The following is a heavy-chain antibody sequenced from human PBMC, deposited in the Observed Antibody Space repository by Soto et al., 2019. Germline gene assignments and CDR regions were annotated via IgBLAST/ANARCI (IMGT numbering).Heavy chain of an antibody. CDR2: INTSGGSP. J-gene: IGHJ4*02. CDR1: GYIFTTYY. CDR3: SRDGTYGQFDY. D-gene: IGHD2-8*01. V-gene: IGHV1-46*01. Sequence: QVLLVQSGAEVEKPGASVKVSCKASGYIFTTYYMHWLRQAPGQGLEWMGIINTSGGSPTYAQKFQHRVTLTRHTSTITVDMELSSLRSEDTAVYYCSRDGTYGQFDYWGQGTLVTVSS.